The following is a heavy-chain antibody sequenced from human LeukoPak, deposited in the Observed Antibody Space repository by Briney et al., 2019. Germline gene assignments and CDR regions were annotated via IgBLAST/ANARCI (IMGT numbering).Heavy chain of an antibody. Sequence: GGSLRLSCAVSGFTFDDYAMHWVRQAPGKGLEWISLISGDGATTYYADSVKGRFTISRDNSKNSLYLQMNSLRTEDTALYYCAKTPPSYGRWGQGTLVTVSS. CDR3: AKTPPSYGR. D-gene: IGHD1-14*01. CDR2: ISGDGATT. V-gene: IGHV3-43*02. J-gene: IGHJ4*02. CDR1: GFTFDDYA.